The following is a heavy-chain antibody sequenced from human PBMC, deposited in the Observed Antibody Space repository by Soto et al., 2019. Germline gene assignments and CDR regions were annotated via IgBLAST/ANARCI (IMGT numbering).Heavy chain of an antibody. D-gene: IGHD5-18*01. CDR3: ARPQGYSYAEYYFDY. CDR1: GYSFTSYW. J-gene: IGHJ4*02. CDR2: IYPGDSDT. Sequence: PGESLKISCNGSGYSFTSYWIGWVRQMPGKGLEWMGIIYPGDSDTRYSPSFQGQVTISADKSISTAYLQWSSLKASDTAMYYCARPQGYSYAEYYFDYWGQGTLVTVSS. V-gene: IGHV5-51*01.